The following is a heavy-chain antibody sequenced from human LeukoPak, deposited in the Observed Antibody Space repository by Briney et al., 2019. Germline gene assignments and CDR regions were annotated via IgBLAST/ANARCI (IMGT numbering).Heavy chain of an antibody. CDR3: ARVPGIAVASTRSWDAFDI. CDR2: INHSGST. Sequence: SETPSLTCAVYGGSFSGYYWSWIRQPPGKGLEWIGEINHSGSTNYNPSLKSRVTISVDTSKNQFSLKLSSVTAADTAVYYCARVPGIAVASTRSWDAFDIWGQGTMVTVSS. V-gene: IGHV4-34*01. J-gene: IGHJ3*02. CDR1: GGSFSGYY. D-gene: IGHD6-19*01.